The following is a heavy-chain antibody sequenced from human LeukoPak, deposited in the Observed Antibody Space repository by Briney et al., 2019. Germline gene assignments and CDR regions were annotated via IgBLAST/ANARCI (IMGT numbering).Heavy chain of an antibody. V-gene: IGHV3-21*01. J-gene: IGHJ4*02. Sequence: PGGSLRLSCAASGFTFSSYSMNWVRQAPGKGLEWVSSISSSSSYIYYADSVKGRVTISRDNAKNSLYLQMNSLRAEDTAVYYCAREMSSSSGFDYWGQGTLVTVSS. CDR2: ISSSSSYI. CDR3: AREMSSSSGFDY. D-gene: IGHD6-6*01. CDR1: GFTFSSYS.